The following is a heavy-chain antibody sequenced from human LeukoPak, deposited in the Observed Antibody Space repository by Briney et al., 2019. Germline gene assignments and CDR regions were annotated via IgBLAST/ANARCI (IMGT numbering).Heavy chain of an antibody. CDR3: ARGDSSSWYYHYYYYMDV. V-gene: IGHV3-21*01. D-gene: IGHD6-13*01. CDR2: ISSSSSCI. Sequence: PGGSLRLSCAASGFTFSSYSMNWVRQAPGKGLEWVSSISSSSSCIYYADSVKGRFTISRDNAKNSLYLQMNSLRAEDTAVYYCARGDSSSWYYHYYYYMDVWGKGTTVTVSS. J-gene: IGHJ6*03. CDR1: GFTFSSYS.